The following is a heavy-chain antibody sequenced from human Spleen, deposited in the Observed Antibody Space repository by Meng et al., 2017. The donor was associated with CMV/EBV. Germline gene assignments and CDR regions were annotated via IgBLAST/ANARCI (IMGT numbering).Heavy chain of an antibody. CDR3: AKGGGERVTFDAMDV. J-gene: IGHJ6*02. CDR1: GFTFDDFA. Sequence: GGSLRLSCAASGFTFDDFAMHWVRQIPGEGLEWVSGISGNTGFIGYADSVKGRFTISRDNAKKTLTLQMNILTVEDTALYYCAKGGGERVTFDAMDVWGQGTTVTVSS. CDR2: ISGNTGFI. D-gene: IGHD2-21*02. V-gene: IGHV3-9*01.